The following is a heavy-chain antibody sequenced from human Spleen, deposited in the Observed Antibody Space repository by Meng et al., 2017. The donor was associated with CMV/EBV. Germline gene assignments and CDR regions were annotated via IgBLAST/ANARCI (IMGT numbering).Heavy chain of an antibody. CDR2: INHSGST. Sequence: CAVYGGSFSGYYWSWIRQPPGKGLEWIGEINHSGSTNYNPSLKSRVTISVDTSKNQFSLKLSSVTAADTAVYYCARGRESLPTLDYWGQGTLVTVSS. CDR1: GGSFSGYY. V-gene: IGHV4-34*01. J-gene: IGHJ4*02. CDR3: ARGRESLPTLDY.